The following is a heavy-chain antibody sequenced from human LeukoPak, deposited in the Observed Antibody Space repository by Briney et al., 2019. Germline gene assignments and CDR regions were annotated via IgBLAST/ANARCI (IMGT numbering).Heavy chain of an antibody. D-gene: IGHD2-2*01. V-gene: IGHV4-39*01. CDR2: IYYSGST. Sequence: NPSETLSLTCTVSGGSISSSSYYWGWIRQPPGKGLEWIGSIYYSGSTYYNPSLKSRVTISVDTSKNQFSLKLSSVTAADTAVYYCARLPGAAATYYYYYMDVWGKGTTVTVPS. J-gene: IGHJ6*03. CDR1: GGSISSSSYY. CDR3: ARLPGAAATYYYYYMDV.